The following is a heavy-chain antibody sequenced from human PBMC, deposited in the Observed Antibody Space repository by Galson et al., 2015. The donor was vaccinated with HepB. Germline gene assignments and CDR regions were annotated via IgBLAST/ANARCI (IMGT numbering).Heavy chain of an antibody. D-gene: IGHD3-10*01. Sequence: SLRLSCAASGFTFSSYAMHWVRQAPGKGLEWVAVISYDGSNKYYADSVKGRFTISRDNSKNTLYLQMNSLRAEDTAVYYCARDDGSGSYGVDYWGQGTLVTVSS. CDR2: ISYDGSNK. J-gene: IGHJ4*02. V-gene: IGHV3-30*04. CDR1: GFTFSSYA. CDR3: ARDDGSGSYGVDY.